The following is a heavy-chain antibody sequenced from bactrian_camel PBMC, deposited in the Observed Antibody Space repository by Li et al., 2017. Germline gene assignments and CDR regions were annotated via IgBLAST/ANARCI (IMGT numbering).Heavy chain of an antibody. D-gene: IGHD3*01. J-gene: IGHJ6*01. CDR1: AYTGSRQC. CDR3: QARPPVGSRCWPDTVWGQGTQVTVSSDDSEGS. V-gene: IGHV3S63*01. CDR2: ISRTGTIT. Sequence: VQLVESGGGSVQAGGSLRLSCTVSAYTGSRQCIGWFRQAPGKEREGVSCISRTGTITDAVDSVKGRFTISQDKAKITLFLQMDSLKVEDTGNYHCQARPPVGSRCWPDTVWGQGTQVTVSSDDSEGSWSQGTQVTVS.